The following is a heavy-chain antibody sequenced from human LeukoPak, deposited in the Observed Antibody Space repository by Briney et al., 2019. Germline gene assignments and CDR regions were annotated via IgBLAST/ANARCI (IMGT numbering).Heavy chain of an antibody. Sequence: GGSLRLSCAASGFIFSSFWMHWVRQVPGKGLVWVSHINSDGRTTDYADSVRGRFTISRDNAKNTLYLQMNSLRAEDTAVYYCARVLLPLYGMDVWGQGTTVTVSS. CDR2: INSDGRTT. D-gene: IGHD3-22*01. V-gene: IGHV3-74*01. CDR1: GFIFSSFW. CDR3: ARVLLPLYGMDV. J-gene: IGHJ6*02.